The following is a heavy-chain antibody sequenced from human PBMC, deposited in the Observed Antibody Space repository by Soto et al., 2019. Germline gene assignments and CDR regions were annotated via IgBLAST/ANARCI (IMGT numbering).Heavy chain of an antibody. J-gene: IGHJ4*02. D-gene: IGHD4-17*01. CDR2: INHSGST. CDR1: GGSFSGYY. Sequence: SETLSLTCAVYGGSFSGYYWSWIRQPPGKGLEWIGEINHSGSTNYNPSLKSRVTISVDTSKNQFPLKLSSVTAADTAVYYCARGRGTTNYWGQGTLVTVSS. CDR3: ARGRGTTNY. V-gene: IGHV4-34*01.